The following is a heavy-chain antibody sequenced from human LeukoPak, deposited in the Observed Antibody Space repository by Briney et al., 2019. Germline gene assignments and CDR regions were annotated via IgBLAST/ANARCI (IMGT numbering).Heavy chain of an antibody. V-gene: IGHV4-39*07. CDR1: GGSISSSSYY. Sequence: PSETLSLTCTVSGGSISSSSYYWGWIRQPPGKRLEWIGSIYYSGSTYYNPSLKSRVTMSVETSKNQFSLKLSSVTAADTAVYYCARQADSWYPNWFDPWGQGTLVTVSS. CDR3: ARQADSWYPNWFDP. CDR2: IYYSGST. J-gene: IGHJ5*02. D-gene: IGHD6-13*01.